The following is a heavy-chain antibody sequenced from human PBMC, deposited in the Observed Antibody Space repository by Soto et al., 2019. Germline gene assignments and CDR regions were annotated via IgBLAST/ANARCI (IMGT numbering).Heavy chain of an antibody. CDR2: VYHSGTT. V-gene: IGHV4-4*02. CDR3: ASFKSNWFDP. J-gene: IGHJ5*02. CDR1: GGSISSSNW. Sequence: SETLSLTCAVSGGSISSSNWWSWVRQPPGMALEWIGDVYHSGTTNYNPFLKTRVTISVDKSKNQFSLKLSSLTAADTAVYYCASFKSNWFDPWGQGTLVTVSS.